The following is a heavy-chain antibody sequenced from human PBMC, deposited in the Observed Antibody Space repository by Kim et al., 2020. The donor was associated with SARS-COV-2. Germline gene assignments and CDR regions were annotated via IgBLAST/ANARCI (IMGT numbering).Heavy chain of an antibody. CDR3: ASYDSSGYPI. CDR2: SA. D-gene: IGHD3-22*01. J-gene: IGHJ3*02. Sequence: SASYNPSLKSRVTISVDTSKNQFSLKLSSVTAADTAVYYCASYDSSGYPIWGQGTMVTVSS. V-gene: IGHV4-31*02.